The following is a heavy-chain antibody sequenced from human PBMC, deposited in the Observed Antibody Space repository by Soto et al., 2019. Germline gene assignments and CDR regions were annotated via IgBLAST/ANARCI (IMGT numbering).Heavy chain of an antibody. Sequence: PSDTLSLTCTVSGGSISSGGYYWSWIRQHPGKGLEWIGYIYYSGSTYYNPSRKSRVTISVDTSKNQFSLKLSSVTAADTAVYYCARDSLAYDSSGYHYYYYGMDVWGQGTTVTVSS. CDR2: IYYSGST. CDR3: ARDSLAYDSSGYHYYYYGMDV. V-gene: IGHV4-31*03. D-gene: IGHD3-22*01. J-gene: IGHJ6*02. CDR1: GGSISSGGYY.